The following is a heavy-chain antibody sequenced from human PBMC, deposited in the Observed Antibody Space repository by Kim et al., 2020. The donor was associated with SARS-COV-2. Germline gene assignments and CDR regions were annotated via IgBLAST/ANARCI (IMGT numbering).Heavy chain of an antibody. CDR2: IYHSGST. Sequence: SETLSLTCAVSGGSISSGCYSWSWIRQPPGKGLEWIGYIYHSGSTYYNPSLKSRVTISVDRSKNQFSLKLSSVTAADTAVYYCARGGRYYYDSNGSNKPLIFDYWGQGTLVTVSS. V-gene: IGHV4-30-2*01. CDR1: GGSISSGCYS. D-gene: IGHD3-22*01. CDR3: ARGGRYYYDSNGSNKPLIFDY. J-gene: IGHJ4*02.